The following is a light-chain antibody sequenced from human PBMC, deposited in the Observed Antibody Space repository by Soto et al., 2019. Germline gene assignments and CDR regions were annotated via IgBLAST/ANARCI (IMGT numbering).Light chain of an antibody. Sequence: DIQMTQSPSTLSASVGDRVTITCRASQSFSSWLAWYQQKPGKAPKLLIYKASSLESGVPSRFSGSGSGAEYTLTISSLQSDDFATYYCQQYSSYPLTFGGGTKVEIK. CDR1: QSFSSW. V-gene: IGKV1-5*03. CDR3: QQYSSYPLT. CDR2: KAS. J-gene: IGKJ4*01.